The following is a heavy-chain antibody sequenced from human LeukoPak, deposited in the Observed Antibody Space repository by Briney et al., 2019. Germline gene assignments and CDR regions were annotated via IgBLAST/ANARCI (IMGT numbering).Heavy chain of an antibody. Sequence: GGSLRLSCAASGFTFSCYAMSWVRQAPGKVLEWVSVIYSGGTTDYVDSVKGRFTISRDNSKNTLFLQMNSLRAEDTAVYYCARVPGAYGSGTYYVWGQGTRVTVSS. CDR3: ARVPGAYGSGTYYV. CDR2: IYSGGTT. J-gene: IGHJ4*02. V-gene: IGHV3-53*01. CDR1: GFTFSCYA. D-gene: IGHD3-10*01.